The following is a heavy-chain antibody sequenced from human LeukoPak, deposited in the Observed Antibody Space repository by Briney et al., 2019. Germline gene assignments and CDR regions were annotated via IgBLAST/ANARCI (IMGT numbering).Heavy chain of an antibody. Sequence: SETLSLTCAVYGGSFSGYYWSWIRQPPGKGLEWIGEINHSGSTNYNPSLKSRVTISVDTSKNQFSLELSSVTAADTAVYYCARIVRRPHYYYGMDVWGKGTTVTVSS. V-gene: IGHV4-34*01. CDR2: INHSGST. CDR3: ARIVRRPHYYYGMDV. D-gene: IGHD4-17*01. J-gene: IGHJ6*04. CDR1: GGSFSGYY.